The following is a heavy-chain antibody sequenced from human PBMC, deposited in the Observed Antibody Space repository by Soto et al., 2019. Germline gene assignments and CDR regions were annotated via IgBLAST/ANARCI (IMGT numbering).Heavy chain of an antibody. CDR2: IGESGTPT. D-gene: IGHD2-2*01. CDR3: ARYIPGVRYYGMDV. J-gene: IGHJ6*02. CDR1: GFSFRSYA. Sequence: EVQLLESGGGLVQPGGSLRLSCAASGFSFRSYAMKWVRQAPGKGLEWVSLIGESGTPTYYADSVKGRCTISRDNSGNTLFLEMYTLRAEDTAVYYCARYIPGVRYYGMDVWGQGTTVTVSS. V-gene: IGHV3-23*01.